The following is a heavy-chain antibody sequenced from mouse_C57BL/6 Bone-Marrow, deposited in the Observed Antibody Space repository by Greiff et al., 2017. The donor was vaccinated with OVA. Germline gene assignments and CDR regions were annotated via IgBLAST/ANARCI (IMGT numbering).Heavy chain of an antibody. J-gene: IGHJ2*01. V-gene: IGHV1-59*01. Sequence: QVQLQQPGAELVRPGTSVKLSCKASGYTFTSYWMHWVKQRPGQGLEWIGVIDPSDSYTNYNQKFKGKATLTVDTSSSTAYMQLSSLTSEDSAVYYCARHGNWLLYYVDYWGQGTTLTVSS. CDR3: ARHGNWLLYYVDY. CDR2: IDPSDSYT. D-gene: IGHD4-1*01. CDR1: GYTFTSYW.